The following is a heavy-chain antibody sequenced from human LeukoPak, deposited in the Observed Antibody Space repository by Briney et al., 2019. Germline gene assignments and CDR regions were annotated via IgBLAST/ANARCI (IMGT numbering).Heavy chain of an antibody. Sequence: PAGSLTLSCVVSGFTFRTYAMHWVRQAPGKGLEWVAVVSYDGSNKYHADPVQGRFTISRDNSRNPLHLQMTSLRADDTAVYYCARDTHYYDPGAYYSRGEYYHHGMDAWGQGTPVTASS. J-gene: IGHJ6*02. V-gene: IGHV3-30-3*01. CDR3: ARDTHYYDPGAYYSRGEYYHHGMDA. D-gene: IGHD3-22*01. CDR1: GFTFRTYA. CDR2: VSYDGSNK.